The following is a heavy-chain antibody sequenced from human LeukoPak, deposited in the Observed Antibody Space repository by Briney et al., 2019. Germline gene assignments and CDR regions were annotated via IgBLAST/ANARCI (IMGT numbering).Heavy chain of an antibody. V-gene: IGHV6-1*01. D-gene: IGHD7-27*01. CDR1: GDSVSSNSAA. CDR3: AREPEGYRWGERQNYYYGMDV. CDR2: TYYRSKWYN. Sequence: SQTLSLTCAISGDSVSSNSAAWTWIRQSPSRGLEWLGRTYYRSKWYNDYAVSVKSRITINPDTSKNQFSLQLNSVTPEDTAVYYCAREPEGYRWGERQNYYYGMDVWGQGTTVTVSS. J-gene: IGHJ6*02.